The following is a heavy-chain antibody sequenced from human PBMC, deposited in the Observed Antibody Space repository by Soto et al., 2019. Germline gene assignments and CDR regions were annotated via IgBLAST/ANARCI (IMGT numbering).Heavy chain of an antibody. J-gene: IGHJ4*02. D-gene: IGHD5-12*01. CDR2: IYYSGST. CDR3: ARHRWLRTHYDY. V-gene: IGHV4-59*08. CDR1: GGSISSYY. Sequence: SENLSPTRTVPGGSISSYYLSWIRQSPGKGLEWIGYIYYSGSTNYNPSLKSRVTISVDTSKNQFSLKLSSVTAADTAVYYCARHRWLRTHYDYWGQGTLVTVSS.